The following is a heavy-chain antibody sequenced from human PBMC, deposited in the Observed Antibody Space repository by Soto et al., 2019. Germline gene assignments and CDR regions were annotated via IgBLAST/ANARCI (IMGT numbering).Heavy chain of an antibody. CDR1: GYTFTSYY. Sequence: ASVKVSCKASGYTFTSYYMHWVRQAPGQGLEWMGWINPNSGGTNYAQKFQGWVTMTRDTSISTAYMELSRLRSDDTAVYYCARGGSLWFGELSAYYYGMAVWGQGTTVTVSS. J-gene: IGHJ6*02. D-gene: IGHD3-10*01. CDR3: ARGGSLWFGELSAYYYGMAV. CDR2: INPNSGGT. V-gene: IGHV1-2*04.